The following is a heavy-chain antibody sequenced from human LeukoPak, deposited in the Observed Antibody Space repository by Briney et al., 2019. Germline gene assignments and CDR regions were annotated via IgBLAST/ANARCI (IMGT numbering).Heavy chain of an antibody. CDR3: ASPGSGRHAFDI. V-gene: IGHV4-39*07. CDR1: GGSISSGGYY. D-gene: IGHD3-10*01. J-gene: IGHJ3*02. CDR2: INHSGST. Sequence: PSETLSLTCTVSGGSISSGGYYWSWIRQPPGKGLEWIGEINHSGSTNYNPSLKSRVTISVDTSKNQFSLKLSSVTAADTAVYYCASPGSGRHAFDIWGQGTMVTVSS.